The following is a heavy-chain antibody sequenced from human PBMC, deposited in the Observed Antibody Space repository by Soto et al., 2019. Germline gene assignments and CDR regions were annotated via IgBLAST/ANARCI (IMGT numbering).Heavy chain of an antibody. J-gene: IGHJ4*02. CDR1: GGSVSSGGYY. D-gene: IGHD2-8*01. V-gene: IGHV4-31*03. CDR2: IYYSGTT. Sequence: SETLSLTCTVSGGSVSSGGYYWSWIRQHPGTGLEWIGYIYYSGTTYFNLSLKSRASISLDTSKNEFSLKLTSVTAADTAVYYCARRALPQCINGVCYKDGFWDYWGQGALVTVSS. CDR3: ARRALPQCINGVCYKDGFWDY.